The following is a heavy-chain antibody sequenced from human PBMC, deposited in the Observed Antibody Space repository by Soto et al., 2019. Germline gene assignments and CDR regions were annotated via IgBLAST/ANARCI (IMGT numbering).Heavy chain of an antibody. J-gene: IGHJ4*02. V-gene: IGHV5-10-1*01. CDR3: ARHVDLAGYGSSLAY. D-gene: IGHD6-13*01. Sequence: GESLKISCKGSGYSFTSYWISWVRQMPGKGLEWMGRIDPSDSYTNYSPSFQGHVTISADKSISTAYLQWSSLKASDTAMYYCARHVDLAGYGSSLAYWGQGTLVTVSS. CDR2: IDPSDSYT. CDR1: GYSFTSYW.